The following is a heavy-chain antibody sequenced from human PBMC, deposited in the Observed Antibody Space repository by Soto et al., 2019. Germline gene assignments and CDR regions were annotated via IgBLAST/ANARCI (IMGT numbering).Heavy chain of an antibody. CDR1: GFSLNTDGEG. D-gene: IGHD3-10*01. CDR3: AHSRNLITEDAQVGDFDY. V-gene: IGHV2-5*02. Sequence: QITLKESGPTQVKPTQPPTLTCSFSGFSLNTDGEGVGWVRQPPGEAMERLALIYWDDDERYSPSLKTRLTITEDPSKNQVVLIMTNMEPVDTATYYCAHSRNLITEDAQVGDFDYWGQGTLVTVSS. J-gene: IGHJ4*02. CDR2: IYWDDDE.